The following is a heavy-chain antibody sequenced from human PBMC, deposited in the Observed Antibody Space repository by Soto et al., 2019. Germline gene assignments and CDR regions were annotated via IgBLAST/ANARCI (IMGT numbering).Heavy chain of an antibody. D-gene: IGHD3-22*01. V-gene: IGHV1-18*04. Sequence: ASVKVSCKASGYTFTGYYMHWVRQAPGQGLEWMGWISAYNDNTNYAQKLQGRVTMTTDTSTSTAYMELRSLRSDDTAVYYCARDYYDSSGYSNWFDPWGQGTLVTVSS. CDR3: ARDYYDSSGYSNWFDP. J-gene: IGHJ5*02. CDR1: GYTFTGYY. CDR2: ISAYNDNT.